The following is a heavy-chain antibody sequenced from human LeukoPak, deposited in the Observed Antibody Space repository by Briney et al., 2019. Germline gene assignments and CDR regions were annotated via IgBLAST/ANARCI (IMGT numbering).Heavy chain of an antibody. D-gene: IGHD3-22*01. CDR2: ISWNSGSI. Sequence: GRSLRLSCAASGFTFDEYAMHGVRQAPGKGLEWVSGISWNSGSIGYADSVKGRFTISRDNAKNSLYLQMNSLRAEDTALYYCAKNSYYDSSGPLNFDYWGQGTLVTVSS. J-gene: IGHJ4*02. CDR3: AKNSYYDSSGPLNFDY. V-gene: IGHV3-9*01. CDR1: GFTFDEYA.